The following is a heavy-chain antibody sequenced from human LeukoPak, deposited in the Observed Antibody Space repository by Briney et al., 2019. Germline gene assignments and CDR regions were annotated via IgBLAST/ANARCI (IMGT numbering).Heavy chain of an antibody. CDR3: ARVRQYQLLSLPYNWFDP. Sequence: PSETLSLTCAVYGGSFSGYYWSWIRQPPGKGLEWIGEINHSGSTNYNPSLKSRVTISVDTSKNQFSLKLSSVTAADTAVYYCARVRQYQLLSLPYNWFDPWGQGTLVTVSS. J-gene: IGHJ5*02. CDR2: INHSGST. V-gene: IGHV4-34*01. CDR1: GGSFSGYY. D-gene: IGHD2-2*01.